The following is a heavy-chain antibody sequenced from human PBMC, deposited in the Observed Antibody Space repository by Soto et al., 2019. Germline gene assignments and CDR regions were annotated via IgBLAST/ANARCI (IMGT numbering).Heavy chain of an antibody. V-gene: IGHV1-69*06. CDR2: TGSGTGPG. J-gene: IGHJ4*02. CDR1: GGTFSPNP. Sequence: QVQLVQSGAEVKKPGSSVKVSCQASGGTFSPNPISWVRQAPGQGLEWMGGTGSGTGPGNHAQKFQGRITITVDKSTSTVYMELSSLSSEDTAVYYYARRDSGGFYRYFGSWGQGTLVTVSS. CDR3: ARRDSGGFYRYFGS. D-gene: IGHD2-15*01.